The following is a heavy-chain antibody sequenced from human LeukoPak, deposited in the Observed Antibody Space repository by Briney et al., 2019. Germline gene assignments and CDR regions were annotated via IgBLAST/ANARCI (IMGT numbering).Heavy chain of an antibody. CDR2: INHSGST. CDR3: ASLYGSGKRWVDP. J-gene: IGHJ5*02. V-gene: IGHV4-34*01. Sequence: SETLSLTCAVYGGSFSGYYWSWIRQPPGKGLEWIGEINHSGSTNYNPSLKSRVTISVDTSKNQFSLKLSSVTAPDTAVYYCASLYGSGKRWVDPWGQGTLVTVSS. D-gene: IGHD3-10*01. CDR1: GGSFSGYY.